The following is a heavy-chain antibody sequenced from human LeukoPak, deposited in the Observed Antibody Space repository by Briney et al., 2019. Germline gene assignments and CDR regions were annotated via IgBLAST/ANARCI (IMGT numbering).Heavy chain of an antibody. CDR2: ISWNSGSI. D-gene: IGHD2-2*01. V-gene: IGHV3-9*03. Sequence: PGGSLRLSCAASGFTFDDYAMRWVRQAPGKGLEWVSGISWNSGSIGYADSVKGRFTISRDNAKNSLYLQMNSLRAEDMALYYCAKGYCSSTSCYPNAFDIWGQGTMVTVSS. CDR1: GFTFDDYA. CDR3: AKGYCSSTSCYPNAFDI. J-gene: IGHJ3*02.